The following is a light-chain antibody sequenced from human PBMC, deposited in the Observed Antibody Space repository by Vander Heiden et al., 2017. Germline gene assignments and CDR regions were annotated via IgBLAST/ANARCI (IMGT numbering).Light chain of an antibody. Sequence: IVLTQSPGTLSLSPGERATLSCRASQSVSNNNLAWYQQKPGQAPRLLIYDSSTRATDIPDRFSGSGSETNFTLTISTLEPDDFGVYYCQQYAKSIESFGQGTKLEI. CDR2: DSS. CDR1: QSVSNNN. J-gene: IGKJ2*03. V-gene: IGKV3-20*01. CDR3: QQYAKSIES.